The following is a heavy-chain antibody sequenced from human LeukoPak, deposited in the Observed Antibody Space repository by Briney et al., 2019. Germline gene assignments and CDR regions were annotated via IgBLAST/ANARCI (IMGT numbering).Heavy chain of an antibody. D-gene: IGHD3-16*02. CDR1: GGTFSSYA. Sequence: ASVKVSCKASGGTFSSYAISWVRQAPGQGLEWMGGIIPIFGTANYAQKFQGRVTITADESTSTAYMELSSLRSEDTAVYYCARGIMITFGGVIAPAPRYFDYWGQGTLATVSS. J-gene: IGHJ4*02. V-gene: IGHV1-69*13. CDR2: IIPIFGTA. CDR3: ARGIMITFGGVIAPAPRYFDY.